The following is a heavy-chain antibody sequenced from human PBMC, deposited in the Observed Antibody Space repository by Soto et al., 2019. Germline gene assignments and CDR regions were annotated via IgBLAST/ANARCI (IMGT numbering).Heavy chain of an antibody. D-gene: IGHD6-19*01. Sequence: EVQLLESGGGLVQPGGSLRLSCAASGFTFSSYAMSWVRQAPGKGLEWVSAISGSGGSTYYADSVKGRFTISRDNSKNTLYLQMNSLRAEDTAVYYCAKHNRSGWQWVYYYYYYMDVWGKGTTVTVSS. CDR1: GFTFSSYA. CDR3: AKHNRSGWQWVYYYYYYMDV. CDR2: ISGSGGST. J-gene: IGHJ6*03. V-gene: IGHV3-23*01.